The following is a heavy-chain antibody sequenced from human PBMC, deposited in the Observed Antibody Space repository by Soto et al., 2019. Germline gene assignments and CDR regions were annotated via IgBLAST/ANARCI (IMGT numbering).Heavy chain of an antibody. J-gene: IGHJ4*02. CDR3: ARALPMVRGVTSYYFDF. CDR2: NYYTGST. D-gene: IGHD3-10*01. CDR1: GGSISSYY. Sequence: QVQLQESGPGLVKPSETLSLTCTVSGGSISSYYWSWVRQPPGKGLEWIGANYYTGSTNHNPSLKSRVTISVVTSKNQFSLKLSSVTAADTAVYYCARALPMVRGVTSYYFDFWGQGTLVTVSS. V-gene: IGHV4-59*01.